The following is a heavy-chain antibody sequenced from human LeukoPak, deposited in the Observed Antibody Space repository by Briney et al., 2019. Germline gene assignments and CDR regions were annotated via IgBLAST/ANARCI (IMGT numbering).Heavy chain of an antibody. CDR2: INPNSGDP. CDR1: GYTFSDYY. Sequence: ASVKVSCKASGYTFSDYYMHWVRQAPGQGLEWMGWINPNSGDPNYAQSFQGRVTTTRDTSISTAYMELTRLTSDDTAMYYCARASGASGSYYPYWGQGTLVTVSS. D-gene: IGHD3-10*01. CDR3: ARASGASGSYYPY. V-gene: IGHV1-2*02. J-gene: IGHJ4*02.